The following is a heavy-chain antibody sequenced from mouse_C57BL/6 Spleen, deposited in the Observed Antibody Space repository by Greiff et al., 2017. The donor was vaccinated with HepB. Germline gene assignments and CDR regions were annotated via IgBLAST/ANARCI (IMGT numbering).Heavy chain of an antibody. Sequence: VKQSCKASGYTFTSYWMHWVKQRPIQGLEWIGNIDPSDSETHYNQKFKDKAALTVDKSSSTAYMQLSSLTSEDSAVYYCARGGYYGSSPAMDYWGQGTSVTVSS. V-gene: IGHV1-52*01. CDR2: IDPSDSET. CDR3: ARGGYYGSSPAMDY. D-gene: IGHD1-1*01. CDR1: GYTFTSYW. J-gene: IGHJ4*01.